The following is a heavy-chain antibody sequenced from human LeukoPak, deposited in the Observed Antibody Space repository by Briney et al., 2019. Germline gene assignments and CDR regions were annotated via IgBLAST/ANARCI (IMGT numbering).Heavy chain of an antibody. J-gene: IGHJ3*02. CDR3: AREPRNKNDAFDI. CDR2: ISSSSSTI. CDR1: GFTFSSYS. Sequence: GGSLRLSCAASGFTFSSYSMNWVRQAPGKGLEWVSYISSSSSTIYYADSVKGRFTVSGDNAKNSLYLQMNSLRDEDTAVYYCAREPRNKNDAFDIWGQGTMVTVSS. V-gene: IGHV3-48*02.